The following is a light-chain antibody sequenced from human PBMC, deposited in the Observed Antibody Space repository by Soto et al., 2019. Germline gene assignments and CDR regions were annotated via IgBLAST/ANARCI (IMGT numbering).Light chain of an antibody. CDR1: TSDVGGYNY. CDR3: GSYTDSITYF. CDR2: EVT. V-gene: IGLV2-14*01. J-gene: IGLJ1*01. Sequence: QSVLTQPASVSGSLGQSVTISCTGTTSDVGGYNYVSWYQQHPGKAPILMIYEVTNRPSGVSNRFSVSKSGNTASLTISGLQVEDEADYYCGSYTDSITYFFGTGTKVTVL.